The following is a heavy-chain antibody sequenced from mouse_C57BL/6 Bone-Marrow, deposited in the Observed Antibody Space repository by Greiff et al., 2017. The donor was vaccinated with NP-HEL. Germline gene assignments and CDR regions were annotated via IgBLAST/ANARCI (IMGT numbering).Heavy chain of an antibody. CDR3: ATLIYYDYDGGFAY. CDR2: INPNNGGT. Sequence: EVQLQQSGPELVKPGASVKIPCKASGYTFTDYNMDWVKQSHGKSLEWIGAINPNNGGTIYNQKFKGKATLTVDKSSSTAYMELRSPTSEDTAVYYCATLIYYDYDGGFAYWGQGTLVTVSA. CDR1: GYTFTDYN. D-gene: IGHD2-4*01. J-gene: IGHJ3*01. V-gene: IGHV1-18*01.